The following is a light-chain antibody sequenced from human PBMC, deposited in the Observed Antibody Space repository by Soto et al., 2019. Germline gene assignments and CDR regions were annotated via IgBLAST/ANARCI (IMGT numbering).Light chain of an antibody. Sequence: EIVLTQSPATLSLSPGERATLSCRASQSVSAYLAWYQQRPGRAPRLLIYDVSNRAPGIPARFSGGGSGTDFTLTISSLEPEDFAVYYCQQRSNWPPWTFGQGTKVDIK. CDR3: QQRSNWPPWT. CDR2: DVS. CDR1: QSVSAY. J-gene: IGKJ1*01. V-gene: IGKV3-11*01.